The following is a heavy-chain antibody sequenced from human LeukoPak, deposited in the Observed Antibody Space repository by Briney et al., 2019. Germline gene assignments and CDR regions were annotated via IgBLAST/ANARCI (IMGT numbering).Heavy chain of an antibody. CDR1: GGTFSSYA. J-gene: IGHJ6*03. CDR3: ARESLVVPAAGGAGDYYYYYYMDV. V-gene: IGHV1-69*13. D-gene: IGHD2-2*01. CDR2: IMPMFGTA. Sequence: GSSVKVSYKASGGTFSSYAISWVRQAPGQGLEWMGGIMPMFGTANYAQKFQGRVTITADESTSTAYMELSSLRSEDTAVYYCARESLVVPAAGGAGDYYYYYYMDVWGKGTTVTVSS.